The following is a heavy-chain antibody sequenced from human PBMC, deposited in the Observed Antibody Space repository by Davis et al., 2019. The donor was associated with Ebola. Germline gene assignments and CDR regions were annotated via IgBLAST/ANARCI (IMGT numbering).Heavy chain of an antibody. D-gene: IGHD2-2*01. CDR3: ARVFDCSSTSCYAKFYYYYYGMDV. V-gene: IGHV1-2*02. CDR1: GYTFTSYY. J-gene: IGHJ6*02. Sequence: ASVKVSCKASGYTFTSYYMHWVRQAPGQGLEWMGWINPNSGGTNYAQKFQGRVTMTRDTSISTAYMELSRLRSDDTAVYYCARVFDCSSTSCYAKFYYYYYGMDVWGQGTTVTVSS. CDR2: INPNSGGT.